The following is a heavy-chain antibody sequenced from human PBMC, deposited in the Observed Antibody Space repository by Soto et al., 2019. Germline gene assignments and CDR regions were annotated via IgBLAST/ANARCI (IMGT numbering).Heavy chain of an antibody. CDR1: VFTFSSYA. D-gene: IGHD1-26*01. J-gene: IGHJ4*02. CDR2: ISGSGGST. V-gene: IGHV3-23*01. Sequence: PWRSLRLSCSASVFTFSSYAMSWVRQAPWKGLEWVSAISGSGGSTYYADSVKGRFTISRDNSKNTLYLQMNSLRAEDTAVYYCANVGATTGPATAFDYWGQGTLVTVSS. CDR3: ANVGATTGPATAFDY.